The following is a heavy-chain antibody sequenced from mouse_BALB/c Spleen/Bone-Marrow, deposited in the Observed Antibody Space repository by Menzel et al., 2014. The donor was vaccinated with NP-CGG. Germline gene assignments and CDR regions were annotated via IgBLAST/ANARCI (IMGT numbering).Heavy chain of an antibody. V-gene: IGHV1-5*01. J-gene: IGHJ2*01. CDR3: TTLARTNFDY. CDR1: GYTFTNYW. Sequence: VQLKESGTVLARPGTSVKMSCKASGYTFTNYWMHYIKQRPGQGLEWIGAIYPGNSDTSYNQNFKGKAKLTAVTSTSTAYMDLSSLTNEDSAVYYCTTLARTNFDYWGQGTTLTVSS. D-gene: IGHD3-1*01. CDR2: IYPGNSDT.